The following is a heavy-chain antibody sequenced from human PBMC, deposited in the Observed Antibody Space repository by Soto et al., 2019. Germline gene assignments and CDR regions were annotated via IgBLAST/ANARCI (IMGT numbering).Heavy chain of an antibody. Sequence: SVKVSCKASGGTFSSYAISWVRQAPGQGLEWMGGIIPIFDTADYAQKFQGRVTITADESTNTAYMELSSLRSEDTAVYYCAGHSSGVPGYYDGMDVWGQGTTVTVSS. CDR2: IIPIFDTA. CDR1: GGTFSSYA. J-gene: IGHJ6*02. D-gene: IGHD3-22*01. V-gene: IGHV1-69*13. CDR3: AGHSSGVPGYYDGMDV.